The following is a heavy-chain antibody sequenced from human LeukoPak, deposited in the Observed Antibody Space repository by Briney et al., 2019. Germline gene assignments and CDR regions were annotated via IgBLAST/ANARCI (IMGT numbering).Heavy chain of an antibody. V-gene: IGHV3-15*01. J-gene: IGHJ4*02. CDR1: GFIFTNAW. CDR2: IKRKSDGGTT. CDR3: TTVELWLGRALLF. D-gene: IGHD6-19*01. Sequence: GGSLRLSCAASGFIFTNAWMSWVRQAPGKGLEWVGRIKRKSDGGTTDYAAPVKGRFTISRDDSQNTLYLQMDGLKTEDTAVYYCTTVELWLGRALLFWGQGTLVTVFS.